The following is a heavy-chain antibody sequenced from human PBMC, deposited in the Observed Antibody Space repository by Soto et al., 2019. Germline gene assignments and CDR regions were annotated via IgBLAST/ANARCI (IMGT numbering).Heavy chain of an antibody. Sequence: PSETLSLTCTVSGGSISSYYWSWIRQPPGKGLEWIGYIYYSGSTNYNPSLKSRVTISVDTSKNQFSLKLSSVTAADTAVYYCARYCSGGSCYQGWNYFDYRGQGTLVTVSS. CDR2: IYYSGST. V-gene: IGHV4-59*01. D-gene: IGHD2-15*01. CDR3: ARYCSGGSCYQGWNYFDY. J-gene: IGHJ4*02. CDR1: GGSISSYY.